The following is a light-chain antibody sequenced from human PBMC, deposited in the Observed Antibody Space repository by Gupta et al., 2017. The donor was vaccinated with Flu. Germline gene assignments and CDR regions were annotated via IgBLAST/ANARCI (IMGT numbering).Light chain of an antibody. CDR2: EVT. J-gene: IGLJ2*01. V-gene: IGLV2-8*01. CDR3: SSYAGGNNVV. Sequence: QSALTQPPSASGSPGQSVAISCPGTGSDVGGYNYVSWYQHHPGKAPKLMIFEVTKRPSGVPDRFSGSKSGNTASLTVSGLQAEDEADYYCSSYAGGNNVVFGGGTKLTVL. CDR1: GSDVGGYNY.